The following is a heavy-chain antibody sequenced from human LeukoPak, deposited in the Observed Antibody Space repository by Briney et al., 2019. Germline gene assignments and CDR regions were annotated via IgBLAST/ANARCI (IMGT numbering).Heavy chain of an antibody. CDR1: GGTFDNYI. D-gene: IGHD1-14*01. CDR2: IILILDIA. J-gene: IGHJ4*02. Sequence: SVKVSCKASGGTFDNYIISWVRQAPGQGLEWVGTIILILDIANYAQKFQGRVAITADTSTSTAYMELTNLGSEDTAVYFCAREPEGLTTESHWGQGSLVTVSS. CDR3: AREPEGLTTESH. V-gene: IGHV1-69*04.